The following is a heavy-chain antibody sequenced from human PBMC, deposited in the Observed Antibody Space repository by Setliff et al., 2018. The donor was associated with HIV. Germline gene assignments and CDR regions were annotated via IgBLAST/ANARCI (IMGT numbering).Heavy chain of an antibody. CDR1: GFIFTDYW. D-gene: IGHD3-10*01. J-gene: IGHJ4*02. V-gene: IGHV3-7*01. Sequence: RLSCAASGFIFTDYWMSWVRQAPGKGLEWVANIHKNGQSEKYYVDSVKGRFTISRDNTQNLVFLDMNSLRVEDTAVYYCAGSRGYFVKADWGQGTLVTVSS. CDR3: AGSRGYFVKAD. CDR2: IHKNGQSEK.